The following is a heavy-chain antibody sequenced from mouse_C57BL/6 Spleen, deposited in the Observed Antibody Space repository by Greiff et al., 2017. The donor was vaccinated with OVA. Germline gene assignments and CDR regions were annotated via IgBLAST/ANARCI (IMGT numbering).Heavy chain of an antibody. CDR1: GFTFSSYT. J-gene: IGHJ2*01. Sequence: EVQGVESGGGLVKPGGSLKLSCAASGFTFSSYTMSWVRQTPEKRLEWVATISGGGGNTYYPDSVKGRFTISRDNAKNTLYLQMSSLRSEDTALYYCARHEGDYFDYWGQGTTLTVSS. V-gene: IGHV5-9*01. CDR3: ARHEGDYFDY. CDR2: ISGGGGNT.